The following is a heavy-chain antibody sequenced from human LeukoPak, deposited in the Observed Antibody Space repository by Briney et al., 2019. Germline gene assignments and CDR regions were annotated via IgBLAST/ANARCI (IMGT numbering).Heavy chain of an antibody. CDR2: ISYDGNNK. J-gene: IGHJ4*02. V-gene: IGHV3-30-3*01. CDR1: GFTFSSYW. D-gene: IGHD3/OR15-3a*01. CDR3: ARELPVDAPASHFDF. Sequence: GGSLRLSCAASGFTFSSYWMSWVRQAPGKGLEWVAVISYDGNNKYYADSVKGRFTISRDNSKDTLYLQMNSLRPEDTAVYYCARELPVDAPASHFDFWGQGTLVTVSS.